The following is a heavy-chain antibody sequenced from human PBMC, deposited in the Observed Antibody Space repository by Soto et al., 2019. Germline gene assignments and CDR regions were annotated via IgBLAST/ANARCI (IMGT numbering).Heavy chain of an antibody. CDR3: ARVDGYYAAEYFQH. Sequence: QVQLVQSGAEEKKPGASVKVSCKASGYTFTSYAMHWVRQAPGQRLEWMGWINAGNGNTKYSQKFQGRVTITSDTSASTAYMELSSLRSEDTAVYYCARVDGYYAAEYFQHWGQGTLVTVSS. V-gene: IGHV1-3*05. D-gene: IGHD3-22*01. J-gene: IGHJ1*01. CDR1: GYTFTSYA. CDR2: INAGNGNT.